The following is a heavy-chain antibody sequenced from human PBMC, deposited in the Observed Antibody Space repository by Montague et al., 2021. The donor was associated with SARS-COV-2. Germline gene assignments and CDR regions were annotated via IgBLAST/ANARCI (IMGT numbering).Heavy chain of an antibody. J-gene: IGHJ4*02. CDR3: VRPLWFGDSDYYFES. D-gene: IGHD3-10*01. V-gene: IGHV3-74*01. Sequence: SLRLSCAASGFTFRSYWMHWVRQVPGRGPVWVSRIKPDGTSTHYAASVKGRFIISRDNARNTLSLQMTNMRADGTAIYYCVRPLWFGDSDYYFESWGQGTLVTVSS. CDR2: IKPDGTST. CDR1: GFTFRSYW.